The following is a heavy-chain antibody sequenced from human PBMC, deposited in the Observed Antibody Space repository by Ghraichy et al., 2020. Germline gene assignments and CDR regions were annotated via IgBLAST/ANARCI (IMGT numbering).Heavy chain of an antibody. D-gene: IGHD3-22*01. CDR3: AKDRDYSDSSGYYFNAFDI. J-gene: IGHJ3*02. V-gene: IGHV3-23*01. Sequence: GGSLRLSCAASGFTFSSYAMSWVRRAPGKGLEWVSAIRGSGSSTYYTDSVKGRFTISRDNSKNTLYLQMNSLRAEDTAVYYCAKDRDYSDSSGYYFNAFDIWGQGTMVTVSS. CDR2: IRGSGSST. CDR1: GFTFSSYA.